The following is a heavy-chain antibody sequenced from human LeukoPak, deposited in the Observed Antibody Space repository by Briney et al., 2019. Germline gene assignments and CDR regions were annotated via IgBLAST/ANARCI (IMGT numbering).Heavy chain of an antibody. CDR2: ISYDGSNK. J-gene: IGHJ4*02. CDR1: GFTFSSYA. V-gene: IGHV3-30-3*01. Sequence: GGSLRLSCAASGFTFSSYAMHWVRQAPGKGLEWVAVISYDGSNKYYADSVKGRFTISRDNSKNTPYLQMNSLRAEDTAVYYCARDTDSSGLDYWGQGTLVTVSS. CDR3: ARDTDSSGLDY. D-gene: IGHD3-22*01.